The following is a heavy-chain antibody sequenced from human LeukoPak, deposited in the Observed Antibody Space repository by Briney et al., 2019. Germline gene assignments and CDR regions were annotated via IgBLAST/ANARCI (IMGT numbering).Heavy chain of an antibody. J-gene: IGHJ4*02. V-gene: IGHV3-9*01. CDR1: GFTFDDYA. CDR2: ISWNGGSM. D-gene: IGHD1-26*01. CDR3: ARVRPELSWDY. Sequence: PGRSLRLSCTASGFTFDDYAMHWVRQAPGKGLEWVSGISWNGGSMDYADSVKGRFTISRDNSKNTLYLQMNSLRAEDTAVYYCARVRPELSWDYWGQGTLVTVSS.